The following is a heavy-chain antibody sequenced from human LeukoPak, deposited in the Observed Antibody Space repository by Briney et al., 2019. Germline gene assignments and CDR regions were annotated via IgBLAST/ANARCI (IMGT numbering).Heavy chain of an antibody. V-gene: IGHV1-8*01. D-gene: IGHD6-13*01. CDR1: GYTFPSYD. J-gene: IGHJ5*02. CDR3: ARRGRVYNRFDP. Sequence: GASVKVPCKASGYTFPSYDINWVRQATGQGLEWMGWMNPNSGNTGYAQKFQGRVTMNRNTSKRTAYMELSSLGSEDTAVYYCARRGRVYNRFDPWGQGTLVTVSS. CDR2: MNPNSGNT.